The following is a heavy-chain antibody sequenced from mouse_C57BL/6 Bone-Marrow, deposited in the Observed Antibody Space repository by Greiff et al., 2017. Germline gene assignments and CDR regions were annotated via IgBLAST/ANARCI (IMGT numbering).Heavy chain of an antibody. Sequence: EVQLQESGPGLVKPSQSLSLTCSVTGYSITSGYYWNWIRQFPGNKLEWMGYISYDGSNNYNQSLKNRISITRDTSKNQFFLKLNSVTTEDTATYYCARDGGYVFDYWGQGTTLTVSS. D-gene: IGHD2-2*01. V-gene: IGHV3-6*01. J-gene: IGHJ2*01. CDR1: GYSITSGYY. CDR3: ARDGGYVFDY. CDR2: ISYDGSN.